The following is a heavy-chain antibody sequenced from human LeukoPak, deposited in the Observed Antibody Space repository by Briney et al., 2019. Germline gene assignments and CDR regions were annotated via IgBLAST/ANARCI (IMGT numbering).Heavy chain of an antibody. J-gene: IGHJ5*02. D-gene: IGHD2-2*01. V-gene: IGHV3-30-3*01. CDR1: GFTFSSYA. Sequence: PGRSLRLSCAASGFTFSSYAMHWVRQAPGKGLEWVAVISYDGSNKYYADSVKGRFTISRDNSKNTLYLQMNSLRAEDTAVYYCARERRGDCSSTSGLFDPGGQEPLVTVSS. CDR3: ARERRGDCSSTSGLFDP. CDR2: ISYDGSNK.